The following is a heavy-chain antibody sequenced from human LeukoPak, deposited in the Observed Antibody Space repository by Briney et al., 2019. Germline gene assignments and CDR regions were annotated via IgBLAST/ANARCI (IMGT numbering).Heavy chain of an antibody. V-gene: IGHV4-59*01. CDR1: GDSIRSYY. Sequence: SETLSLTCTVSGDSIRSYYWSWVRQPPGKGLEWIGYIYYSGSTNYNPSLKSRVTISVDTSKNQFSLKLSSVTAADTAVYYCARGGAFDIWGQGTMVTVSS. CDR3: ARGGAFDI. J-gene: IGHJ3*02. CDR2: IYYSGST.